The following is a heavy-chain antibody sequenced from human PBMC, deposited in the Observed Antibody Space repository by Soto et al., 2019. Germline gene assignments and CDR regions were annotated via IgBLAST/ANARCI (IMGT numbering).Heavy chain of an antibody. CDR3: ARPLRRTFRIAAAGPFDP. J-gene: IGHJ5*02. CDR1: GGSISSSSYY. D-gene: IGHD6-13*01. CDR2: IYYSGST. Sequence: SETLSLTCTVSGGSISSSSYYWGWIRQPPGKGLEWIGGIYYSGSTYYNPSLKSRVTISVDTSKNQFSLKLSSVTAADTAVYYCARPLRRTFRIAAAGPFDPWGQGTLVTVSS. V-gene: IGHV4-39*01.